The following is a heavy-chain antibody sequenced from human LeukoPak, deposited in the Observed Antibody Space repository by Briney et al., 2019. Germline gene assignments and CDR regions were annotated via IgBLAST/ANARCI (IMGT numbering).Heavy chain of an antibody. CDR2: IYHSGST. CDR3: AREYSTSSEGDYFDY. D-gene: IGHD6-6*01. Sequence: SETLSLTCTVSGASITTYYWTWIRQPPGRGLEWIGYIYHSGSTNYNPSLKSRVTISLDTSRNQFSLRLSSVTAADTAVYFCAREYSTSSEGDYFDYWGQGALVTVSS. J-gene: IGHJ4*02. CDR1: GASITTYY. V-gene: IGHV4-59*01.